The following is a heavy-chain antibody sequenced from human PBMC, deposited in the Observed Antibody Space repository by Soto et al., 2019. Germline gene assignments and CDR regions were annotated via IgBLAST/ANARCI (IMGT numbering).Heavy chain of an antibody. CDR1: GGSISSSTYY. J-gene: IGHJ6*03. CDR3: ARGGRYYHYIDV. CDR2: VFYTGTT. V-gene: IGHV4-39*02. Sequence: QLQLQESGPGLVRPSETLSLTCSVSGGSISSSTYYWGWVRQPPGKGLEWIGTVFYTGTTYYNPSLKSRLTISVATSKNHCSLKWTSVTAADTAMYYCARGGRYYHYIDVWGKGTTVTVSS.